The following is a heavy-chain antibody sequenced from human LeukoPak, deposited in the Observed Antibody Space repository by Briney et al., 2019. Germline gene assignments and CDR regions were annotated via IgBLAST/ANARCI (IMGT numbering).Heavy chain of an antibody. CDR3: ARNSPLDSYGYLGIDY. D-gene: IGHD5-18*01. CDR1: GGSISSNPYY. J-gene: IGHJ4*02. V-gene: IGHV4-39*07. Sequence: SETLSLTCTVSGGSISSNPYYWGWIRQPPGKGLEWIGTFYYSGSTYYNPSLKSRVTMSVDTSKNQFSLKLSSVTAADTAVYYCARNSPLDSYGYLGIDYWGQGTLVTVSS. CDR2: FYYSGST.